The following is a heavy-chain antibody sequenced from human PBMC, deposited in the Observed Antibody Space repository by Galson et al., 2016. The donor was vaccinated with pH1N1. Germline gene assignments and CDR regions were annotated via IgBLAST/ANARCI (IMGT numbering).Heavy chain of an antibody. CDR2: IGSSGNV. CDR3: AREWGIGAAGPLDA. Sequence: SLRLSCAASGFTLSGYYMNWIRETPERGLEWLSSIGSSGNVAYADSVKGRFTISRDNAQNSMLLQMDSLGVDDTALYYCAREWGIGAAGPLDAWGQGALVIVSS. D-gene: IGHD6-13*01. CDR1: GFTLSGYY. J-gene: IGHJ5*02. V-gene: IGHV3-11*01.